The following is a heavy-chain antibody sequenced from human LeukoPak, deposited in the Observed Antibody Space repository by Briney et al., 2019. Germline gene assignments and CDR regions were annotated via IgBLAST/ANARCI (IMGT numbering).Heavy chain of an antibody. CDR1: GGSISSYY. V-gene: IGHV4-4*07. CDR3: AREDSSSWYGFGY. J-gene: IGHJ4*02. CDR2: IYSSGST. Sequence: PSETLSLTCTVSGGSISSYYWSWIRQPAGKGLEWIGRIYSSGSTNYNPSLESRVTMSVDTSKNQFSLKLSSVTAADTAVYYCAREDSSSWYGFGYWGQGTLVTVSS. D-gene: IGHD6-13*01.